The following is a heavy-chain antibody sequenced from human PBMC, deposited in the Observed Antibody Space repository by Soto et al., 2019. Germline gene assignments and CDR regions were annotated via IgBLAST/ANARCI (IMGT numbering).Heavy chain of an antibody. Sequence: EVQLVESGGGLVQTGGSLRLSCAASGFTFSRYWMKWVRQAPGKGLEWVDNIKQDGSETYYVDSVKGRFTISRDNAKNSLFLQMNSLRAEDTAVYYCAGGSGWLSDSWGQGTLVTVSS. J-gene: IGHJ4*02. CDR3: AGGSGWLSDS. D-gene: IGHD6-19*01. CDR1: GFTFSRYW. V-gene: IGHV3-7*05. CDR2: IKQDGSET.